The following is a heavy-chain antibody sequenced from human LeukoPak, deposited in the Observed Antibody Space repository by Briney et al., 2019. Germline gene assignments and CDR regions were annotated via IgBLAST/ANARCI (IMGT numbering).Heavy chain of an antibody. D-gene: IGHD3-10*01. CDR2: IQYDGNNE. CDR1: RLTFSSYG. Sequence: GGSLRLSCAASRLTFSSYGMHWVRQAPGKGLEWVAYIQYDGNNEQYADSVKGRFTISRDNAKNSLYLQMNSLRAEDTAVYYCARDDYYYGSGSYYYFDYWGQGTLVTVFS. V-gene: IGHV3-30*02. CDR3: ARDDYYYGSGSYYYFDY. J-gene: IGHJ4*02.